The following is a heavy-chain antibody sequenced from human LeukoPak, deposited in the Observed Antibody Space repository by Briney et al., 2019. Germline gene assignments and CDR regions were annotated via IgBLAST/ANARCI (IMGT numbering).Heavy chain of an antibody. D-gene: IGHD5-24*01. CDR3: ARGGSRVVTISISDY. Sequence: SVKVSCKVSGGTFSSYAVNWVRQAPGQGLEWMGGIIPVFNTPIYAQQFQGRVTIIADESTTAAYMELSSLRSEDTAVYYCARGGSRVVTISISDYWGQGTLVTVSS. CDR1: GGTFSSYA. J-gene: IGHJ4*02. V-gene: IGHV1-69*01. CDR2: IIPVFNTP.